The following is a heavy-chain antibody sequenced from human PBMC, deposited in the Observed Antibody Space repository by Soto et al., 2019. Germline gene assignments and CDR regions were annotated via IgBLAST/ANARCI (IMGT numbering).Heavy chain of an antibody. Sequence: GGSLRLSCSASGFTFSSYAMNWVRQAPGKGLEWIAYITVSSGTAFFADSVRGRFTISRDNSKNTVYLQMHSLRADDTAMYYCATRHLSYCSGGTCIPFDFRGQGTLVTVSS. CDR1: GFTFSSYA. V-gene: IGHV3-23*01. J-gene: IGHJ4*02. CDR3: ATRHLSYCSGGTCIPFDF. CDR2: ITVSSGTA. D-gene: IGHD2-15*01.